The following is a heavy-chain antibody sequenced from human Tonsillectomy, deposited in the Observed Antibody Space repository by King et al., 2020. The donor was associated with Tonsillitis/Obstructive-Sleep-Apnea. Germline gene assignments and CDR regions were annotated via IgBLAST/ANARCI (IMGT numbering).Heavy chain of an antibody. D-gene: IGHD6-13*01. Sequence: VQLVESGAEVKKPGASVKVSCKASGYTFTSYYMHWVRQAPGQGLEWMGIINPSDSGTNYAQKFQGRVTLTRDTSTSTVHMELSSLRSEATAVSYCAKEALAAAGTILDYWGQGTLVTVSS. CDR2: INPSDSGT. J-gene: IGHJ4*02. CDR3: AKEALAAAGTILDY. V-gene: IGHV1-46*01. CDR1: GYTFTSYY.